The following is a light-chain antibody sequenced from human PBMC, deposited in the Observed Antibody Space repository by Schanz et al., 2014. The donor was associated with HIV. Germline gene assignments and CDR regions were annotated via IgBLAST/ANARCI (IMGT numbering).Light chain of an antibody. Sequence: DIQMPQSPSSVSASVGDRVSITCRASHIISTYLAWYQQKPGKAPNLLIFAASTLKRGVPSRFNGTGSGTDFTLTISSLQPEDFATYYCQQANTFPPWTFGHGTKVEI. J-gene: IGKJ1*01. CDR2: AAS. V-gene: IGKV1-12*01. CDR3: QQANTFPPWT. CDR1: HIISTY.